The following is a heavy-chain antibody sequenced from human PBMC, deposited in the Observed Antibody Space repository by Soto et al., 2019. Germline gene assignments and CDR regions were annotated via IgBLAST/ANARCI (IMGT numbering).Heavy chain of an antibody. V-gene: IGHV4-39*01. J-gene: IGHJ4*02. CDR3: ARHSAHYYDSSGRIFDD. CDR1: GGSISSSSYC. D-gene: IGHD3-22*01. CDR2: IYYSGST. Sequence: SETLSLTCTVSGGSISSSSYCWGWIRQPPGKGLEWIGSIYYSGSTYYNPSLKSRVTISVDTSKNQFSLKLSSVTAADTAVYYCARHSAHYYDSSGRIFDDWGQGTRVTVAS.